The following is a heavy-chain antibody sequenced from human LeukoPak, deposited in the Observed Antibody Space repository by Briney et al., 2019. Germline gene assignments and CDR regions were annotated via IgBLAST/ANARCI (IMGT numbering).Heavy chain of an antibody. D-gene: IGHD2-15*01. Sequence: GGSLRLSCAASGFTFSGSAMPWVRQASGKGLEWVGRIRSKANSYATAYAASVKGRFTISRDDSKNTAYLQMNSLKTEDTAVYYCTRTSERYCSGGSCLGYWGQGTLVTVSS. CDR2: IRSKANSYAT. J-gene: IGHJ4*02. CDR3: TRTSERYCSGGSCLGY. V-gene: IGHV3-73*01. CDR1: GFTFSGSA.